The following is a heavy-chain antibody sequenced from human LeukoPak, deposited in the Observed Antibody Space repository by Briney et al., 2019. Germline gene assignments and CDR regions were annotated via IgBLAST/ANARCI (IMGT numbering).Heavy chain of an antibody. V-gene: IGHV4-34*01. CDR3: ARDSRRGYYDSSGYYHYYYYYGMDV. CDR1: GGSFSGYY. CDR2: INHSGST. J-gene: IGHJ6*02. Sequence: SETLTLTCAVYGGSFSGYYWSWIRQPPGKGLEWMGEINHSGSTNYNPALKSRVTISVDTSKNQFSLKLSSVTAADTAVYYCARDSRRGYYDSSGYYHYYYYYGMDVWGQGTTVTVSS. D-gene: IGHD3-22*01.